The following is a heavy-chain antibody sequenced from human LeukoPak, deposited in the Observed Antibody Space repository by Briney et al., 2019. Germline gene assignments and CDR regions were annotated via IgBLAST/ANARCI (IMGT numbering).Heavy chain of an antibody. CDR1: GFTFSSYA. CDR3: ARVAEMATIAYYFDY. V-gene: IGHV3-64*01. Sequence: PGGSLRLSCAASGFTFSSYAMHWVRQAPGKGLEYVSAISSNGGSTYYANSVKGRFTISRDNSKNTLYLQMGSLRAEDMAVYYCARVAEMATIAYYFDYWGQGTLVTVSS. D-gene: IGHD5-24*01. CDR2: ISSNGGST. J-gene: IGHJ4*02.